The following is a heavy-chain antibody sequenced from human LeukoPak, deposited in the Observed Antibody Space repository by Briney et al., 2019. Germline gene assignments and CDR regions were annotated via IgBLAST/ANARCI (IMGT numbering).Heavy chain of an antibody. Sequence: GGSLRLSCAASGFTFSSYWMSWVRQAPGKGLEWVANINKDGGEKYYVDSVKGRFTISRDNAKNSLYLQTNSLRADDTAVYYCVKDSPPRYSGSPPAYWGQGTLVTVSS. J-gene: IGHJ4*02. CDR3: VKDSPPRYSGSPPAY. V-gene: IGHV3-7*03. D-gene: IGHD1-26*01. CDR1: GFTFSSYW. CDR2: INKDGGEK.